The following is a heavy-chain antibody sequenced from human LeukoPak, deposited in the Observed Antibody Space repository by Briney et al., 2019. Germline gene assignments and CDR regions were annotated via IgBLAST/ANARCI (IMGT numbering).Heavy chain of an antibody. J-gene: IGHJ5*02. CDR2: INHSAST. CDR1: GGSFSGYY. V-gene: IGHV4-34*01. D-gene: IGHD5-18*01. CDR3: ARGRGYSYGPGWFDP. Sequence: SETLSLTCAVYGGSFSGYYWSWIRQPPWKGLEWLGEINHSASTNYNPSLKSRVTISVDTSKNQFSLKLSSVTAADTDVYYCARGRGYSYGPGWFDPWGQGTLVTVSS.